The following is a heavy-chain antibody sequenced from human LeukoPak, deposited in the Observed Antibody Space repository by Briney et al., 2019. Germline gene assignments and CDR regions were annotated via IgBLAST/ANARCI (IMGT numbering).Heavy chain of an antibody. CDR3: ARDRTHYYESSGYYSRWEY. CDR2: INPSGGNT. V-gene: IGHV1-46*01. D-gene: IGHD3-22*01. Sequence: ASVKVSCKASGYTFTSYFMYWVRQAPGQGLEWMGIINPSGGNTNYAQRFQGRVTMTTDTSTSTVYMALSSLRSEDTAMYYCARDRTHYYESSGYYSRWEYWGQGTLVTVSS. J-gene: IGHJ4*02. CDR1: GYTFTSYF.